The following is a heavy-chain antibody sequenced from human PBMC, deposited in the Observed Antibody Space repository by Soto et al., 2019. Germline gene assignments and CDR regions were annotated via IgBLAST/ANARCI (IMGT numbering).Heavy chain of an antibody. CDR2: ISARGGSS. J-gene: IGHJ4*02. CDR3: AKGSIDYSASVDN. V-gene: IGHV3-23*01. Sequence: DVQLLESGGGLVQPGGSLRLSCAASGFSFSSYAMVWVRQAPGKGLEWVAVISARGGSSYVADSVKGRFTISRANSKKVLALEMNSLRAEDTAISFCAKGSIDYSASVDNWGQGTLVVVSS. CDR1: GFSFSSYA. D-gene: IGHD1-26*01.